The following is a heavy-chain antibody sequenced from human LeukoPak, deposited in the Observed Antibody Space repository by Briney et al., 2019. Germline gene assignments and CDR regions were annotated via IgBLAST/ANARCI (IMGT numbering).Heavy chain of an antibody. CDR3: ARGPTYYDILTGYYPTTYYYYYMDV. V-gene: IGHV1-2*02. J-gene: IGHJ6*03. CDR1: GYTFTGYY. CDR2: INPNSGGT. D-gene: IGHD3-9*01. Sequence: ASVKVSCKASGYTFTGYYMHWVRQAPGQGLEWMGWINPNSGGTNYAQKFQGRVTMTRDTSISTAYMELSRLRSDDTAVYYCARGPTYYDILTGYYPTTYYYYYMDVWGKGTTVTISS.